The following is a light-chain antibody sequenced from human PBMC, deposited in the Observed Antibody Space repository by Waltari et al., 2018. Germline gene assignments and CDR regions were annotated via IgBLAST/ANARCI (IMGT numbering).Light chain of an antibody. Sequence: QSALTQPRSVSGSPGQSVTISCTGTSSDVGGSTYVSWYQQLPGKAPTVVIYDVSRRPSGVPDRVTGSRSGHTATLTISGLQAEDEADYHCCSYAGTYTWLFGGGTKLTVL. CDR2: DVS. J-gene: IGLJ3*02. CDR3: CSYAGTYTWL. V-gene: IGLV2-11*01. CDR1: SSDVGGSTY.